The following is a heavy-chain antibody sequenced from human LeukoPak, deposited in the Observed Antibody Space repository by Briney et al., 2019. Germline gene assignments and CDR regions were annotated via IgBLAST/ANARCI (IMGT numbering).Heavy chain of an antibody. J-gene: IGHJ5*02. D-gene: IGHD3-22*01. CDR3: ARVGYYDSSGYYGSFDP. CDR2: INPSGGST. Sequence: ASVKVSCKASGYTFTSNYMHWVRQAPGQGLEWMGIINPSGGSTSYAQKFQGRVTMTRDTSTSTVYMELSSLRSEDTAVYYSARVGYYDSSGYYGSFDPWGQGTLVTVSS. CDR1: GYTFTSNY. V-gene: IGHV1-46*01.